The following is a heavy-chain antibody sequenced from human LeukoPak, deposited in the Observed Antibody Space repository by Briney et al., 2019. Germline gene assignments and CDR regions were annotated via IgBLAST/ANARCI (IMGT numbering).Heavy chain of an antibody. Sequence: PSETLSLTCTVSVVSIRASSWHWIRQPPGKGLEWIGYIYYSGSTNYKPSLKSRVTISVDTSKNQFSLKLSSVTAADTAVYYCARGGYYGSGNDFRFDPWGQGTLVTVSS. CDR1: VVSIRASS. J-gene: IGHJ5*02. CDR3: ARGGYYGSGNDFRFDP. D-gene: IGHD3-10*01. CDR2: IYYSGST. V-gene: IGHV4-59*01.